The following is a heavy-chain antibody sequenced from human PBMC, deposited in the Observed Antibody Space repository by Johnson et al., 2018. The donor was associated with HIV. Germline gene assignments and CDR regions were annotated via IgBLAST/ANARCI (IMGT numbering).Heavy chain of an antibody. CDR1: GFSVTSKY. V-gene: IGHV3-30*14. Sequence: QVQLVESGGGLVQPGGSLRLSCAASGFSVTSKYMSWVRQAPGKGLEWVAVISYDGSNKYYADSVKGRFTISRDNSKNTLYLQMNSLRAEDTAVYYCARGGIAAKEPWRAFDIWGQGTLVTVSS. CDR2: ISYDGSNK. CDR3: ARGGIAAKEPWRAFDI. D-gene: IGHD6-13*01. J-gene: IGHJ3*02.